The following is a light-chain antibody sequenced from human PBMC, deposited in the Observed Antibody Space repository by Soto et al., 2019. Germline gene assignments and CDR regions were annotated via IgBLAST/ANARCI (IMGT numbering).Light chain of an antibody. V-gene: IGKV1-5*03. CDR3: QQYDTHPWT. CDR1: QNINRW. Sequence: DIQMTQSPSTLSASVGDRVTITCRASQNINRWLAWYQQKSGKAPKLMIFEASILKSGVPSRFSGRGFGTEFTLTTSSLQPDDFATYSCQQYDTHPWTFGQGTRVEI. CDR2: EAS. J-gene: IGKJ1*01.